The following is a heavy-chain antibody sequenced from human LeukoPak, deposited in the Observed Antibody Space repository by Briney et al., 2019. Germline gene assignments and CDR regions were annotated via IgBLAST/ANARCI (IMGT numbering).Heavy chain of an antibody. CDR1: GGTFSSYA. Sequence: ASVKVSCKASGGTFSSYAISWVRQAPGQGLEWMGGIIPIFGTANYAQKFQGRVTITADKSTSTAYMELSSLRSEDTAVYYCAGGGLLRPGPVTIGYYYYMDVWGKGTTVTVSS. J-gene: IGHJ6*03. CDR3: AGGGLLRPGPVTIGYYYYMDV. V-gene: IGHV1-69*06. D-gene: IGHD4-17*01. CDR2: IIPIFGTA.